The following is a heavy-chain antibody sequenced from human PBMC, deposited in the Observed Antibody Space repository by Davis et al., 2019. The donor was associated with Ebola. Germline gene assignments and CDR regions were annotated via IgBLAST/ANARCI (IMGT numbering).Heavy chain of an antibody. CDR3: ARSHSDWLLPFDY. CDR2: IYNRGGT. D-gene: IGHD3-9*01. J-gene: IGHJ4*02. V-gene: IGHV4-61*08. CDR1: GGSVSSGAYY. Sequence: MPSETLSLTCTVSGGSVSSGAYYWNWIRQPPWKGLDWIGDIYNRGGTNYNPSLKSRVTISLDTSKNQFSLTLSSVTAADTAVYYCARSHSDWLLPFDYWGQGTLATVSS.